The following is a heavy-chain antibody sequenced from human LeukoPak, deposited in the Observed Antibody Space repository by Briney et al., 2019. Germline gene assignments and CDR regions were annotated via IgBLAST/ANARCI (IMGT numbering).Heavy chain of an antibody. CDR2: MNPNSGNT. CDR1: GYTFTSYG. D-gene: IGHD4-23*01. J-gene: IGHJ6*03. CDR3: ARDGDDYGGHYYYYYYMDV. Sequence: ASVKVSCKASGYTFTSYGINWVRQATGQGLEWMGWMNPNSGNTGYAQKFQGRVTMTRNTSISTAYMELSSLRSEDTAVYYCARDGDDYGGHYYYYYYMDVWGKGTTVTISS. V-gene: IGHV1-8*01.